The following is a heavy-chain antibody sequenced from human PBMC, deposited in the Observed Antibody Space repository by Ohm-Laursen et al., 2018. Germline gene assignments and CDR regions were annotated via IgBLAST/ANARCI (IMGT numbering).Heavy chain of an antibody. CDR2: ISTSGSGT. CDR1: GFTFSSYA. J-gene: IGHJ4*02. Sequence: SLRLSCAASGFTFSSYAMSWVRQAPGKGLEWVSSISTSGSGTYYANSVKGPFTISRDNTKSTLYLQMDNLRAEDTAVYYCAKDRPTVIRSWGQGTLVTVSS. CDR3: AKDRPTVIRS. V-gene: IGHV3-23*01. D-gene: IGHD4-11*01.